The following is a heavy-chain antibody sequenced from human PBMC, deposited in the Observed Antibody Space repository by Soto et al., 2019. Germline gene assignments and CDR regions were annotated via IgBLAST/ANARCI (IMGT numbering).Heavy chain of an antibody. Sequence: GESLKISCRGSGYSFTSYWIAWVRQMPGKGLEWMGIIYPGDSDTRYSPSFQGQVTISVDKSISTAYLQWSSLKASDTAMYYCARAVNSGWFYYGMDVWGQGTTVTVSS. D-gene: IGHD6-13*01. CDR2: IYPGDSDT. CDR1: GYSFTSYW. J-gene: IGHJ6*02. V-gene: IGHV5-51*01. CDR3: ARAVNSGWFYYGMDV.